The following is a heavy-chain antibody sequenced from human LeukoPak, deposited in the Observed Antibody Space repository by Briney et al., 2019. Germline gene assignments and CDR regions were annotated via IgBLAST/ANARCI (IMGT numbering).Heavy chain of an antibody. CDR3: ARTMVRGDAFDI. Sequence: SETLSLTCTVSGGSISSYYWSWIRQPPGKGLEWIGYIYYSGSTNYNPSLKSRVTISVDTSKNQFSLKLSSVTAADTAVYYCARTMVRGDAFDIWGQGTMVTVSS. V-gene: IGHV4-59*01. J-gene: IGHJ3*02. CDR1: GGSISSYY. CDR2: IYYSGST. D-gene: IGHD3-10*01.